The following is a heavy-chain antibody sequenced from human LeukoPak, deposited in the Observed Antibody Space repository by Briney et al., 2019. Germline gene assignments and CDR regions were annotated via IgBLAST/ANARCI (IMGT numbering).Heavy chain of an antibody. D-gene: IGHD3-22*01. V-gene: IGHV1-2*02. CDR3: ATTPKTIYDSSGYGAFDI. J-gene: IGHJ3*02. CDR1: GYTFTGYY. CDR2: INPNSGGT. Sequence: ASVKVSCKASGYTFTGYYMHWVRQAPGQGLEWMGWINPNSGGTNYAQKFQGRVTMTRDTSISTAYMELSRLRSDDTAVYYCATTPKTIYDSSGYGAFDIWGQGTMVTVSS.